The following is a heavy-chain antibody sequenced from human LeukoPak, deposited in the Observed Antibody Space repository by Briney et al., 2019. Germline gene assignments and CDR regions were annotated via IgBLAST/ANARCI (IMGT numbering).Heavy chain of an antibody. V-gene: IGHV3-30*18. J-gene: IGHJ4*02. CDR2: ISYDGSNK. D-gene: IGHD2-2*01. Sequence: PGGSLRLSCEASGFTFSSYGMHWVRQAPGKGLEWVAVISYDGSNKYYAESVKGRFTISRDNSKNTLYLQMNSLRAEDTAVYYCAKEATYQLLFLFDYWGQGALVTVSS. CDR1: GFTFSSYG. CDR3: AKEATYQLLFLFDY.